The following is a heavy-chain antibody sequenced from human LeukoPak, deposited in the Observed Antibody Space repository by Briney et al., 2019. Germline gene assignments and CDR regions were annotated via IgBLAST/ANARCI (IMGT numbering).Heavy chain of an antibody. J-gene: IGHJ4*02. CDR2: INPNSGGT. CDR3: ARGGFCGSTSCYLFDY. CDR1: VYTFTGYY. V-gene: IGHV1-2*02. D-gene: IGHD2-2*01. Sequence: GASVKVSCKSSVYTFTGYYMHWVRQAPGQGLEWMGWINPNSGGTNYAQKFQGRVTMTRDTSISTAYMELSRLRSDDTAVYYCARGGFCGSTSCYLFDYWGQGTLVTVSS.